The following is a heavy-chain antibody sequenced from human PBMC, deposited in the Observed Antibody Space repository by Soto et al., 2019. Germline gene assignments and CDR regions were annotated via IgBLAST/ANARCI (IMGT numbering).Heavy chain of an antibody. CDR2: IYYSGST. Sequence: SSETLSLTCTVSGGSIISGDYYWSWIRQPPGKGLEWIGYIYYSGSTYYNPSLKSRVTISVDTSKDQFSLKLSSVTAADTAVYYCARDFTDSSGPTLGMGVWGQGTTVTVSS. V-gene: IGHV4-30-4*01. J-gene: IGHJ6*02. CDR1: GGSIISGDYY. CDR3: ARDFTDSSGPTLGMGV. D-gene: IGHD6-19*01.